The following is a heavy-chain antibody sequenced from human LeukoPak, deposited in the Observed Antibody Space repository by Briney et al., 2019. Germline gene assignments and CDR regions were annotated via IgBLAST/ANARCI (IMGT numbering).Heavy chain of an antibody. CDR1: GFTFSSYA. CDR2: ISGIGGST. V-gene: IGHV3-23*01. Sequence: PGGSLRLSCAASGFTFSSYAMSWVRQAPGKGLEWVSAISGIGGSTYYADSVKGRFTISRDNSKNTLYLRMNSLRAEDTAVYYCAKDVLDYGDYGFDYWGQGTLVTVSS. D-gene: IGHD4-17*01. J-gene: IGHJ4*02. CDR3: AKDVLDYGDYGFDY.